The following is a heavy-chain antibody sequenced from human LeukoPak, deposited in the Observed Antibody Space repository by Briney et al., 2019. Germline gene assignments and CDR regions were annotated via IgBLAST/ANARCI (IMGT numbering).Heavy chain of an antibody. CDR2: IYTSGST. CDR1: GGSISSGSFY. V-gene: IGHV4-61*02. D-gene: IGHD4-23*01. Sequence: PSETLSLTCTVSGGSISSGSFYWSWIRQPAGEGLEWIGRIYTSGSTNYNPSLKSRVTISVDTSKNQFSLKLSSVTAADTAVYYCARRTVVTEHFDYWGQGTLVTVSS. J-gene: IGHJ4*02. CDR3: ARRTVVTEHFDY.